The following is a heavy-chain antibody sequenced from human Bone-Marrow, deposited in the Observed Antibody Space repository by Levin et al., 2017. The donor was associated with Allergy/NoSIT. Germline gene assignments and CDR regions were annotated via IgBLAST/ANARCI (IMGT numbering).Heavy chain of an antibody. CDR3: ARVAVSGYPTHEFFQY. CDR2: IYPSFAAA. CDR1: GGSFNNYV. J-gene: IGHJ1*01. D-gene: IGHD3-22*01. V-gene: IGHV1-69*13. Sequence: PSASVKVSCKASGGSFNNYVFAWVRQAPGQGLEWMGGIYPSFAAAKSPQKFQDRVTITADESSRTTYMELSSLTSEDSAIYFCARVAVSGYPTHEFFQYWGQGTLVTVSS.